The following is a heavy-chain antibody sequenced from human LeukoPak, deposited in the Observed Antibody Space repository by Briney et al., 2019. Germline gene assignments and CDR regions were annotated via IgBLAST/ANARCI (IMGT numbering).Heavy chain of an antibody. V-gene: IGHV3-30*02. CDR1: GFTFSSYG. Sequence: GGSLRLSCAASGFTFSSYGMHWVRQAPGKGLEWVAFIRYDGSNKYCADSVKGRFTISRDNSKNTLYLQMNSLRAEDTAVYYCAKFFVVGIAVAGTLDYWGQGTLVTVSS. J-gene: IGHJ4*02. CDR3: AKFFVVGIAVAGTLDY. CDR2: IRYDGSNK. D-gene: IGHD6-19*01.